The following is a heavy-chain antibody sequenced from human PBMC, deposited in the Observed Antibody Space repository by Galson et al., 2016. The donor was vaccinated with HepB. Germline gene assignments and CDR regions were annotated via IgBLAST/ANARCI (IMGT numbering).Heavy chain of an antibody. V-gene: IGHV3-53*01. CDR2: IYSGGST. D-gene: IGHD3-22*01. CDR3: ARGNYYDGSGYYIPNSFLDY. CDR1: GFTVNKNY. J-gene: IGHJ4*02. Sequence: SLRLSCAASGFTVNKNYMTWVRQAPGKGLEWLSVIYSGGSTYYADSVKGRFTISRDNSKNTVFLQMNRLRAEDTAVYYCARGNYYDGSGYYIPNSFLDYWAREPRSPSPQ.